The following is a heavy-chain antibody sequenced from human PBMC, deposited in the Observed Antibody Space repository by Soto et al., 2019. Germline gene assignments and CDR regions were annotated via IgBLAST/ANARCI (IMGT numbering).Heavy chain of an antibody. Sequence: EVQLVESGGGVVRPGGSLRLSCAASGLTFDDYGMSWVRQAPGKGLEWVFGINWNGGSTGYADSVKGRFTISRDNAKNSLYLQMNSLRAEDTALYYCARDRRIVGATFLTDGMDVWGQGTTVTVSS. V-gene: IGHV3-20*04. D-gene: IGHD1-26*01. CDR1: GLTFDDYG. CDR3: ARDRRIVGATFLTDGMDV. CDR2: INWNGGST. J-gene: IGHJ6*02.